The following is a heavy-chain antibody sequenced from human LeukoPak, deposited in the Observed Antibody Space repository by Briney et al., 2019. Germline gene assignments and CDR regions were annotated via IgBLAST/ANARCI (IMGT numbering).Heavy chain of an antibody. D-gene: IGHD1-26*01. Sequence: ASVTVSFTASVYTFTGYYMHWVRQAPGQGLEWMGWINPNSGGTNYAQKFQGRVTMTRDTSISTAYMELSRLRSDDTAVYYCARGPIVGEGYWGQGTLVTVSS. CDR3: ARGPIVGEGY. CDR1: VYTFTGYY. J-gene: IGHJ4*02. CDR2: INPNSGGT. V-gene: IGHV1-2*02.